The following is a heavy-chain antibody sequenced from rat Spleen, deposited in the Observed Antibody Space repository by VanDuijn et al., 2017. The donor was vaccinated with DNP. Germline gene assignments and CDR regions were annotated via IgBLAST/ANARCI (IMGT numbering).Heavy chain of an antibody. J-gene: IGHJ2*01. CDR2: ISYDGSDT. CDR1: RITFSDHN. CDR3: ATERYNPGYFDY. Sequence: EVQLVESGGGLVQPGRSLKLSCAVSRITFSDHNMAWVRQAPKKGLEWVATISYDGSDTYYRDSVKGRFTISRDNGKSTLYLQMDSLRSEDTATYYCATERYNPGYFDYWGQGVMVTVSS. V-gene: IGHV5-7*01. D-gene: IGHD1-5*01.